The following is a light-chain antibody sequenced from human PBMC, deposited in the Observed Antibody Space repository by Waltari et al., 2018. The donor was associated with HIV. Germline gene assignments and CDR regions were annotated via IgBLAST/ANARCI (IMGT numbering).Light chain of an antibody. CDR2: EVT. CDR1: TSDVGGFDY. CDR3: TSYTSSSTLGV. J-gene: IGLJ2*01. Sequence: QSALTQPASVSGSPGQSVTISCTGTTSDVGGFDYVCWYQHHPCKAPKLIIYEVTTRPSGVSPRVSGSKSGNTASLTISGLQAEDEADYFCTSYTSSSTLGVFGGGTRLTVL. V-gene: IGLV2-14*01.